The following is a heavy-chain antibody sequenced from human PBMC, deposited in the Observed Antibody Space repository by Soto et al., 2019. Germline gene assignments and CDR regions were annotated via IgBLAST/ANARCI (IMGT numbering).Heavy chain of an antibody. V-gene: IGHV3-23*01. J-gene: IGHJ6*02. CDR1: GFTFSSYA. CDR3: AHFQADSSSWYFDYYYGMDV. CDR2: ISGSGGST. Sequence: GGSLRLSCAASGFTFSSYAMSWVRQAPGKGLEWVSAISGSGGSTYYADSVKSRLTITKDTSKNQVVLTMTNMDPVDTATYYCAHFQADSSSWYFDYYYGMDVWGQGTTVTVSS. D-gene: IGHD6-13*01.